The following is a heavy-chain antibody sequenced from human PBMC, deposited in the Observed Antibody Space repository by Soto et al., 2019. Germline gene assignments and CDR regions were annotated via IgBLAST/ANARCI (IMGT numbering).Heavy chain of an antibody. CDR2: IYYSGST. D-gene: IGHD3-3*01. CDR3: ASFRSGYSGFDY. J-gene: IGHJ4*02. CDR1: GGSISSYY. V-gene: IGHV4-59*01. Sequence: PSETLSLTSTVSGGSISSYYWSWIRQPPGKGLEWIGDIYYSGSTNYNPSLKSRVTISVDTSKNPFCLKLSSVTAAGTAVYYCASFRSGYSGFDYWGQGTLVTVSS.